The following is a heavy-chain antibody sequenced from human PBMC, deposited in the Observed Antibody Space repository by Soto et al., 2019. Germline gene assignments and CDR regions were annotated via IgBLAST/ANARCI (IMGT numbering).Heavy chain of an antibody. CDR1: GFTFSSYG. J-gene: IGHJ6*02. Sequence: GGSLRLSCAASGFTFSSYGMHWVRQAPGKGLEWVAVISYDGSNKYYADSVKGRFTISRDNSKNTLYLQMNSLRAEDTAVYYCAKDGASYYYYGMDVWGQGTTVTVSS. CDR3: AKDGASYYYYGMDV. D-gene: IGHD3-10*01. V-gene: IGHV3-30*18. CDR2: ISYDGSNK.